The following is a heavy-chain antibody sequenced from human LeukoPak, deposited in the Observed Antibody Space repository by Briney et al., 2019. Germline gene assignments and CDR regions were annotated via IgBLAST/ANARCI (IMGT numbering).Heavy chain of an antibody. CDR3: ARGHYYDSSGYMDY. D-gene: IGHD3-22*01. CDR2: INPNSGGT. J-gene: IGHJ4*02. Sequence: ASVKVSCKTSGYTFTSYGINWVRQAPGQGLEWMGWINPNSGGTSYAQKFQGRVTMTRDTSTSTVYMELSSLRSEDTAVYYCARGHYYDSSGYMDYWGQGTLVTVSS. V-gene: IGHV1-8*02. CDR1: GYTFTSYG.